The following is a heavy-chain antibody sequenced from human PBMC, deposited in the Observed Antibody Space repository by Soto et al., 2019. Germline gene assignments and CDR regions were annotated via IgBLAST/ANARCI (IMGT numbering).Heavy chain of an antibody. CDR1: GFTFDDYT. J-gene: IGHJ6*02. CDR3: ATNERRAAPNYYYYGMDV. Sequence: PGGSLRLSCAASGFTFDDYTMHWVRQAPGKGLEWVSLISWDGGSTYYADSVKGRLTISRDNSKNSLYLQMNSLRTEDTALYYCATNERRAAPNYYYYGMDVWGQGTTVTVSS. V-gene: IGHV3-43*01. D-gene: IGHD6-13*01. CDR2: ISWDGGST.